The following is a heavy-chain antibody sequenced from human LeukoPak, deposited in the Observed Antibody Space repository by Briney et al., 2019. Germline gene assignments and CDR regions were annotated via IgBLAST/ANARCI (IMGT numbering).Heavy chain of an antibody. CDR3: ARPRTLSYYYDSSGGHDAFDI. CDR2: INANSGGT. V-gene: IGHV1-2*02. J-gene: IGHJ3*02. CDR1: GYTFTGYY. D-gene: IGHD3-22*01. Sequence: ASVKVSCKASGYTFTGYYMHWVRQAPGQGLEWMGWINANSGGTNYAQKFQGRVTMTRDTSISTAYMELSRLRSDDTAVYYCARPRTLSYYYDSSGGHDAFDIWGQGTMVTVSS.